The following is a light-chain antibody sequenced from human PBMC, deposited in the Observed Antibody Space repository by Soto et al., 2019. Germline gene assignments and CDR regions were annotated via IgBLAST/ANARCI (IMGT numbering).Light chain of an antibody. Sequence: DIQMNQSPSTLSASVGDRVTITCRASQNIASWLAWYQQEPGKAPKVLIYGASTLESGVPSRFSGSGSGTEFTLTISNLQPGDFATYYCQQYNTYSATFGQGTRLEIK. J-gene: IGKJ5*01. V-gene: IGKV1-5*01. CDR1: QNIASW. CDR3: QQYNTYSAT. CDR2: GAS.